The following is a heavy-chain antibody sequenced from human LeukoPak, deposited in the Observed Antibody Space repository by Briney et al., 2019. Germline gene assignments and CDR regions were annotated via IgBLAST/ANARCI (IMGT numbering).Heavy chain of an antibody. CDR1: GHTFTGQY. Sequence: ASVKVSCKAYGHTFTGQYMHWVRQAPGQGLEWMGWINPNTGDTNYAQRFQGRVTMTRDTAISTAYLELSRLASDDTAVYYCASYPRYISSPPFDYWGQGTLVTVSS. D-gene: IGHD5-12*01. CDR2: INPNTGDT. J-gene: IGHJ4*02. CDR3: ASYPRYISSPPFDY. V-gene: IGHV1-2*02.